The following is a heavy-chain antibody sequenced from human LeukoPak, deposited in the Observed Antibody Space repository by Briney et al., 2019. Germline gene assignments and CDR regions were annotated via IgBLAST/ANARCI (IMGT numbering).Heavy chain of an antibody. J-gene: IGHJ4*02. V-gene: IGHV3-23*01. CDR2: VSGGGVTT. CDR3: AKDMGYCSSATCYGLDY. CDR1: GFTFSSYA. D-gene: IGHD2-2*01. Sequence: RPGGSLRLSCAASGFTFSSYAMSWVRQAPGKGLEWVSTVSGGGVTTYYADSVKGRFTISRDNSKNTLFLQMNSLRAEDTAIYYCAKDMGYCSSATCYGLDYWGQGTLVTVSS.